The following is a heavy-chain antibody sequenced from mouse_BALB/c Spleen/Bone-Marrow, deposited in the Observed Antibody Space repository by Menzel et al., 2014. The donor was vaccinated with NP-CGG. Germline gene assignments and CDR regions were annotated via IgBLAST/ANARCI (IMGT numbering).Heavy chain of an antibody. V-gene: IGHV7-3*02. Sequence: EVKLMESAGGLVQPGGSLRLSCATSGFTFTDYYMSWVRQPPGKALEWLGFIRNKANGYTTEYSASVKGRFTISRDNSQSILYLQMNILRTEDSATYYCARDGNYGSNWYFDVWGAGTTVTVSS. D-gene: IGHD1-1*01. CDR3: ARDGNYGSNWYFDV. CDR2: IRNKANGYTT. CDR1: GFTFTDYY. J-gene: IGHJ1*01.